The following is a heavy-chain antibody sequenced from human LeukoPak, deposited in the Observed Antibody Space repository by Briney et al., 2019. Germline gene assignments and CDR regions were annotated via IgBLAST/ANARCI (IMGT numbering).Heavy chain of an antibody. D-gene: IGHD3-16*01. CDR3: ARVGGVPLGAFDI. V-gene: IGHV4-59*02. J-gene: IGHJ3*02. Sequence: PSETLYLTCTVSGGSVSSYYWSWIRQPPGKGLEWIGYIFYGGTTSYNPSLKSRVSLSVDTSKNQFSLKLNSVIAADTAVYYCARVGGVPLGAFDIWGQGTMVTVSS. CDR1: GGSVSSYY. CDR2: IFYGGTT.